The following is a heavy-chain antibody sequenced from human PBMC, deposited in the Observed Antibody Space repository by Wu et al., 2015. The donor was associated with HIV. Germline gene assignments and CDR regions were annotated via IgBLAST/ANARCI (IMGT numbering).Heavy chain of an antibody. J-gene: IGHJ6*02. CDR1: GYKFTGYY. CDR3: ARVYGSGTYYPPYYYYGMDV. V-gene: IGHV1-2*02. D-gene: IGHD3-10*01. CDR2: INPNSGGT. Sequence: VQLVRSGVEVKKPGASVKVSCKASGYKFTGYYLHWVRQAPGQGLEWMGWINPNSGGTNYAQKFQDRVSMTRDTSSSAAYMELSRLRSDDTAVYYCARVYGSGTYYPPYYYYGMDVWGQGTTVTVSS.